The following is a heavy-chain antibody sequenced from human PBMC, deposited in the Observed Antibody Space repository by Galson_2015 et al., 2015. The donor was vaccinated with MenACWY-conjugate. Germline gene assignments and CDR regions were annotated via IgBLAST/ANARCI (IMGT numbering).Heavy chain of an antibody. D-gene: IGHD1-1*01. CDR3: ARDRDWNLAY. J-gene: IGHJ4*02. CDR2: IKQDGSER. CDR1: GFTFSTYS. Sequence: SLRLSCAPSGFTFSTYSMSWVRQAPGKGLEWVANIKQDGSERYYVDSVKGRFTISRDNAKNSLYLQMNSLRADDTAVYYCARDRDWNLAYWGQGTLVTVSS. V-gene: IGHV3-7*03.